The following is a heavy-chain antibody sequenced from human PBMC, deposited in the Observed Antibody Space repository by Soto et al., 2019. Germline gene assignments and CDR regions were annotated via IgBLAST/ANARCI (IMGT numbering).Heavy chain of an antibody. D-gene: IGHD2-21*02. Sequence: WVRQMPGKGLEWIGSIYYSGSTYNNPSLRSRGSMSIDTSKDQFSLKLKSVTAADTALYFCARQRTSVVTQAYFDVWGPGSLVTVSS. CDR3: ARQRTSVVTQAYFDV. J-gene: IGHJ4*02. V-gene: IGHV4-39*01. CDR2: IYYSGST.